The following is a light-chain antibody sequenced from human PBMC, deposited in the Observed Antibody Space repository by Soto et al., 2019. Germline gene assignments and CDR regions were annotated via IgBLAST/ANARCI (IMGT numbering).Light chain of an antibody. CDR2: GAS. V-gene: IGKV3-20*01. CDR1: QTVSSNY. J-gene: IGKJ5*01. CDR3: QQYTGPPTT. Sequence: EIVSTQSPYTLSLSPGERATLSCRARQTVSSNYLAWCQQRPGQAPRLLIYGASTRAAGIPDRFSGSGSGTDFTLTITRLEPEDSAVYFCQQYTGPPTTFGQGTRLEIK.